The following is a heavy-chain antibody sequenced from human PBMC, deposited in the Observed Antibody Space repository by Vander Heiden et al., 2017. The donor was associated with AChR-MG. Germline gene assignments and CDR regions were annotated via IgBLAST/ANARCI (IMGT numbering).Heavy chain of an antibody. CDR1: GFTFSSHA. J-gene: IGHJ4*02. CDR3: SKGCGGASFCYYSDS. Sequence: QVQLVEFGGGVVQPGGSLRISCPASGFTFSSHAMHWVRQAPGKGLEWVAIISSDGNNEHYADSLKGRFTISRDNSKNTVYLQINSLRDEDTAVYYCSKGCGGASFCYYSDSGGQGTLVTVSS. CDR2: ISSDGNNE. D-gene: IGHD2-21*01. V-gene: IGHV3-30*18.